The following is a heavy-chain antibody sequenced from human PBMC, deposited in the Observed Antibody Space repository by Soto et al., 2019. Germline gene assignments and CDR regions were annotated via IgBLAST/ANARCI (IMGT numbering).Heavy chain of an antibody. CDR1: GFTFGDYA. J-gene: IGHJ5*02. D-gene: IGHD2-15*01. CDR3: TIILRNGRGAPFAS. V-gene: IGHV3-49*03. Sequence: QVVESGGGLVQPGQSLRLSCAGSGFTFGDYAVAWFRQTPGKGLDCIGLIRSERSGGTADYAASVKGRFFISRADYRGIDYLQMDSLSSGDTGVYHCTIILRNGRGAPFASWGQGTLVTVAS. CDR2: IRSERSGGTA.